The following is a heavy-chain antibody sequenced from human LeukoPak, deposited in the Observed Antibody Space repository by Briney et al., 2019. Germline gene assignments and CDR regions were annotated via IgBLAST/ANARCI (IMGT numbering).Heavy chain of an antibody. D-gene: IGHD6-19*01. CDR3: ARIAVAGTGDDY. CDR1: GFTFSNYG. Sequence: TGRSLGLSCTASGFTFSNYGMHWVRQAPGKGLEWVAVIWYDGSNKYYADSVKGRFTISRDNSKNTLYLQMNSLRAEDTAVYYCARIAVAGTGDDYWGQGTLVTVSS. CDR2: IWYDGSNK. V-gene: IGHV3-33*08. J-gene: IGHJ4*02.